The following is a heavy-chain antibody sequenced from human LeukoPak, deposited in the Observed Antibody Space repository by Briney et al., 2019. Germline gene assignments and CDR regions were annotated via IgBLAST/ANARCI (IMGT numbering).Heavy chain of an antibody. J-gene: IGHJ3*02. D-gene: IGHD2-21*02. V-gene: IGHV3-33*01. CDR3: ARDGPGGSDLDI. CDR1: GFTFSNYG. Sequence: GGSLRLSCAASGFTFSNYGMHWVRQAPGKGLEWVAIIWYDGSNKYYADSVKGRFTISRDNSKNTLYLQMNSLRAEDTAVYYCARDGPGGSDLDIWGQGTMVTVSS. CDR2: IWYDGSNK.